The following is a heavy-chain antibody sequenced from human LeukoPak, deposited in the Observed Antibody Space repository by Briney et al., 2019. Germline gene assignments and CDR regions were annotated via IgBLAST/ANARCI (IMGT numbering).Heavy chain of an antibody. J-gene: IGHJ3*02. Sequence: GGSLRLSCAASGFTFSSYGMNWVRQAPGKGLEWVSSISSSSSYIYYADSVKGRFTISRDNAKNSLYLQMNSLRAEDTAVYYCARAGDSGYDYGAFDIWGQGTMVTVSS. CDR2: ISSSSSYI. D-gene: IGHD5-12*01. V-gene: IGHV3-21*01. CDR1: GFTFSSYG. CDR3: ARAGDSGYDYGAFDI.